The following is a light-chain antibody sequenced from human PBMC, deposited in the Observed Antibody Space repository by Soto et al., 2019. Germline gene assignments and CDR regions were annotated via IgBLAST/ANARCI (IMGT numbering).Light chain of an antibody. CDR2: VAS. V-gene: IGKV1-39*01. CDR1: QTINSY. CDR3: QQSYNIPLT. J-gene: IGKJ3*01. Sequence: DIQMTQSPSSLSASVGDTVTITCRASQTINSYFNWYQRKPGQAPKLLIYVASSLQSGVPSRFSGRGSVTDFTLTISSLEPEDFATYYCQQSYNIPLTFGPGTKVDIK.